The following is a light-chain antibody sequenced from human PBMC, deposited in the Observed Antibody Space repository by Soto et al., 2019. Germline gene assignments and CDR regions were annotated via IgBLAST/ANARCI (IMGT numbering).Light chain of an antibody. CDR3: QPYNNWSRR. Sequence: TQSAVTLSVALGESATLSCRASQSISSNFAWYEAKPGQAPRLIIDAASTRGLGIPARFSGSGSGTDFTITVRSLQSADVAVYYCQPYNNWSRRFGQATKV. J-gene: IGKJ1*01. V-gene: IGKV3-15*01. CDR1: QSISSN. CDR2: AAS.